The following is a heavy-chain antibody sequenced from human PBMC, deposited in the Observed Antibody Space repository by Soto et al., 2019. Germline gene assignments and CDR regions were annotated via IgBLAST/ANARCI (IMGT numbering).Heavy chain of an antibody. J-gene: IGHJ4*02. CDR3: THMYYYDGSGYYPTADY. CDR1: GFSLNTSGVS. Sequence: SCPTLVNPTQTLTLTCSFSGFSLNTSGVSVGWIRQPPGKALEWLALIYWNGDERYSPSLKNRLTITKDTSKNQVVLRMTNMDPVDTATYYRTHMYYYDGSGYYPTADYWGRGTMVTVYS. V-gene: IGHV2-5*01. CDR2: IYWNGDE. D-gene: IGHD3-22*01.